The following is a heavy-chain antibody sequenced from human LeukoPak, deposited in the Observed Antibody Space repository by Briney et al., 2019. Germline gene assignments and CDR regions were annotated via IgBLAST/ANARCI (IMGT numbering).Heavy chain of an antibody. CDR1: GYTFTSYG. CDR2: ISAYNGNT. CDR3: ARGSYDILTGSHYFDY. J-gene: IGHJ4*02. V-gene: IGHV1-18*01. Sequence: AASVKVSCKASGYTFTSYGISWVRQAPGQGLEWMGWISAYNGNTNYAQKLQGRVTMTTDTSTSTAYMELRSLRSDDTAVYYCARGSYDILTGSHYFDYWGQGTLVTVSS. D-gene: IGHD3-9*01.